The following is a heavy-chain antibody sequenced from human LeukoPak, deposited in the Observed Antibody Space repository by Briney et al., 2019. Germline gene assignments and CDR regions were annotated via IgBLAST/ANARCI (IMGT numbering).Heavy chain of an antibody. CDR2: ISGSGGST. V-gene: IGHV3-23*01. Sequence: GGSLRLSCAASGSTFSSYAMSWVRQAPGKGLEWVSAISGSGGSTYYADSVKGRFTISRDNSKNTLYLQMNSLRAEDTAVYYCAKRSPWTTVVTPGYYFDYWGQGTLVTVSS. CDR3: AKRSPWTTVVTPGYYFDY. J-gene: IGHJ4*02. D-gene: IGHD4-23*01. CDR1: GSTFSSYA.